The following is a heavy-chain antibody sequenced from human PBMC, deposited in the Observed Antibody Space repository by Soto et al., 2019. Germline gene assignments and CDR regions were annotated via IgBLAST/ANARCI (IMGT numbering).Heavy chain of an antibody. Sequence: GESLKISCKGSGYSFTSYWISWVRQMPGKGLEWMGIIYPGDHETRYSPSFHGKVTISADKSINTAYLQWNSLEASDTAFYFCARSPRSSPYFDYWGQGALVTVS. D-gene: IGHD6-13*01. CDR2: IYPGDHET. CDR3: ARSPRSSPYFDY. J-gene: IGHJ4*02. V-gene: IGHV5-51*01. CDR1: GYSFTSYW.